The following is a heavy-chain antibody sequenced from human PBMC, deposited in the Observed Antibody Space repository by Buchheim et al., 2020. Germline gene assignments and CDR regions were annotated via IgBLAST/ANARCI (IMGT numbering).Heavy chain of an antibody. J-gene: IGHJ4*02. CDR3: ARAGSRDYFDY. CDR1: GFTFSSYG. V-gene: IGHV3-33*01. Sequence: QVQLVESGGGVVQPGRSLRLSCAASGFTFSSYGMHWVRQAPGKGLEWVAVIWYDGSNKYYADSVKSRFTISRDNSKNTLYLQMNSLRAEDTAVYYCARAGSRDYFDYWGQGTL. CDR2: IWYDGSNK. D-gene: IGHD3-10*01.